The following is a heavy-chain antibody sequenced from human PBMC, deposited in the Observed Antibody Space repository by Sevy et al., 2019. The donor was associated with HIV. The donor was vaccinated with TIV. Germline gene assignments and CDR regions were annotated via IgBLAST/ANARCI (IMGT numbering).Heavy chain of an antibody. CDR1: GFTFSSYW. CDR2: IKQDGSEK. Sequence: GGSLRLSCAASGFTFSSYWMSWVRQAPGKGLEWVADIKQDGSEKYYVDSVKGRFTISRDNAKNSLYLQMNSLRAEDTALYYCARRGIAAAGTDYYYYMDVWGKGTTVTVSS. V-gene: IGHV3-7*01. D-gene: IGHD6-13*01. CDR3: ARRGIAAAGTDYYYYMDV. J-gene: IGHJ6*03.